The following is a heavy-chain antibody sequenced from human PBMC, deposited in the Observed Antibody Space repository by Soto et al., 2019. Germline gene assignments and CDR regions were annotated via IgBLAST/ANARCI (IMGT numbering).Heavy chain of an antibody. J-gene: IGHJ5*02. CDR3: ASWLPRRGSGFDP. CDR1: GYTFTSYD. V-gene: IGHV1-8*01. Sequence: GASVKVSCKASGYTFTSYDINWVRQATGQGLEWMGWMNPNSGNTGYAQKFQGRVTMTRNTSMSTAYMELSSLRSEDTAVYYCASWLPRRGSGFDPWGQGTLVTVSS. D-gene: IGHD5-12*01. CDR2: MNPNSGNT.